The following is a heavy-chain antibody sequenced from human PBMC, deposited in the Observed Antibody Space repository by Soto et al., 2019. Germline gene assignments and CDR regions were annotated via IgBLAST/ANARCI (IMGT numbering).Heavy chain of an antibody. J-gene: IGHJ1*01. D-gene: IGHD6-6*01. CDR1: GFTFTNYA. Sequence: GGSLRLSCTTSGFTFTNYAINWVRQAPGKGLEWVSSIGATGGATYYADSVKGRFTVSRDSSKNTVYLQMNGLRVEDTAVYYCAKTVIDRYSSSEHWGQGTLVTGSS. CDR3: AKTVIDRYSSSEH. CDR2: IGATGGAT. V-gene: IGHV3-23*01.